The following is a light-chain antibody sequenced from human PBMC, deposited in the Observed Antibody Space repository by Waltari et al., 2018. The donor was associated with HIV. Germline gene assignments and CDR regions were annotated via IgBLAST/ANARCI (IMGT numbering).Light chain of an antibody. J-gene: IGLJ2*01. CDR1: ALTSQS. CDR3: QSAGSGGTSVV. CDR2: KDN. Sequence: SNELTQPPSVSVSPGQTARIACYGNALTSQSVHWSQRTAGQDHVLVMCKDNERPLGISERISGSRSGATVTLTISEVQAEDEADYYCQSAGSGGTSVVFGSGTKLTV. V-gene: IGLV3-25*03.